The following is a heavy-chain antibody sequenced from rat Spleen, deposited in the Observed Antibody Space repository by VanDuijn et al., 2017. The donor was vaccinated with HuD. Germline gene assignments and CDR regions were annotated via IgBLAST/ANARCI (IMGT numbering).Heavy chain of an antibody. CDR3: ARSAFGYNLNWFAY. D-gene: IGHD1-9*01. CDR1: GFSLTDYS. CDR2: MWSGGTT. V-gene: IGHV2-15*01. J-gene: IGHJ3*01. Sequence: QVQLKESGPGLVQPSQTLSLTCTVSGFSLTDYSVNLVRQPPGKGLEWVGAMWSGGTTDYNSALNSRLSITRDTSKSQVLLKVNNLQTEDTAMYFCARSAFGYNLNWFAYWGQGTLVTVSS.